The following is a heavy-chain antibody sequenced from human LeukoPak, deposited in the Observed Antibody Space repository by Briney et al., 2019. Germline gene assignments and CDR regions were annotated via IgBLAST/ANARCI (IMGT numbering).Heavy chain of an antibody. CDR1: GGSFSGYY. D-gene: IGHD1-1*01. CDR2: INHSGST. CDR3: ARGRSFMSTTGTSGTDY. V-gene: IGHV4-34*01. Sequence: SETLSLTCAVYGGSFSGYYWSWIRQPPGKGLEWIGEINHSGSTNYNPSLKSRVTISVDTSMNQFSLKLSSVTAADTAVYYCARGRSFMSTTGTSGTDYWGQGTLVTVSS. J-gene: IGHJ4*02.